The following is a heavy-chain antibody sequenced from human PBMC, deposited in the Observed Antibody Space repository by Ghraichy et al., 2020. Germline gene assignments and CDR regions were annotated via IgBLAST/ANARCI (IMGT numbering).Heavy chain of an antibody. CDR2: IYYSGST. CDR3: ASTLRFLEWPCAFDI. J-gene: IGHJ3*02. Sequence: SQTLSLTCTVSGGSISSSSYYWGWIRQPPGKGLEWIGSIYYSGSTYYNPSLKSRVTISVDTSKNQFSLKLSSVTAADTAVYYCASTLRFLEWPCAFDIWGQGTMVTVSS. CDR1: GGSISSSSYY. D-gene: IGHD3-3*01. V-gene: IGHV4-39*01.